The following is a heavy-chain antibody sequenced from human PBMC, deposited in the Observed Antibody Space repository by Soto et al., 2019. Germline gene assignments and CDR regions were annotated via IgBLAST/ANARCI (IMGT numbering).Heavy chain of an antibody. Sequence: ASVKVSCKASGYTFTNYYIHWVRQAPGQGLEWMGVISPSGGSTSYAQKFQGRITMTRDTSTSTAYMEVRSLRSEDTAVYYCARERVAAFNWFDPWGQGTLVTVSS. CDR1: GYTFTNYY. J-gene: IGHJ5*02. CDR2: ISPSGGST. D-gene: IGHD2-15*01. CDR3: ARERVAAFNWFDP. V-gene: IGHV1-46*01.